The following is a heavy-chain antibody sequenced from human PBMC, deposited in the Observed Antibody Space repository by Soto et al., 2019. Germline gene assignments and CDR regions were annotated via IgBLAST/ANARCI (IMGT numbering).Heavy chain of an antibody. Sequence: QVQLVESGGGVVQPGRSLRLSCAASGFTFSSYAMHWVRQAPGKGLEWVAVISYDGSNKYYADSVKGRFTISRDNSKNTLYLQMNSLRAEDTAVYYCAREVGSSSANGFDPWGQGTLVTVSS. D-gene: IGHD6-6*01. J-gene: IGHJ5*02. CDR2: ISYDGSNK. CDR3: AREVGSSSANGFDP. V-gene: IGHV3-30-3*01. CDR1: GFTFSSYA.